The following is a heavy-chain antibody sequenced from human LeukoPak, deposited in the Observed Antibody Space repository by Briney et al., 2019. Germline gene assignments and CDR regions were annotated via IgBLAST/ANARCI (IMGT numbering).Heavy chain of an antibody. V-gene: IGHV3-48*03. CDR2: ISSSGSTI. CDR3: AAYYYDSSGYYY. D-gene: IGHD3-22*01. CDR1: GFTFSSYE. Sequence: QPGGSLRLYCAASGFTFSSYEMNRFRQAPGKGLQWVSYISSSGSTIYYADSVKGRFTISRDNAKNSLYLQMNSLRAEDTAVYYCAAYYYDSSGYYYWGQGTLVTVSS. J-gene: IGHJ4*02.